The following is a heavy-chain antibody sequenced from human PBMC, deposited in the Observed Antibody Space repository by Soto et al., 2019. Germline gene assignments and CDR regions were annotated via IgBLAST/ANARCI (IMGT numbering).Heavy chain of an antibody. CDR3: VFASAGRGDYFDY. J-gene: IGHJ4*02. CDR2: ISAYNGNT. CDR1: GYTFTSYG. Sequence: ASVKVSCKASGYTFTSYGISWVRQAPGQGLEWMGWISAYNGNTNYAQKLQGRVTMTTDKSTSTAYMGLRSLRSDDTAVYYCVFASAGRGDYFDYLGQGTLVTVSS. V-gene: IGHV1-18*01. D-gene: IGHD3-10*02.